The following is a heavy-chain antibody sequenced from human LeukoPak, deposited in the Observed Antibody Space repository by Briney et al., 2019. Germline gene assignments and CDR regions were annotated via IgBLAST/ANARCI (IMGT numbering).Heavy chain of an antibody. CDR2: IGGSGGST. V-gene: IGHV3-23*01. D-gene: IGHD3-16*01. CDR3: ARRRPEVYNDYVYFDY. Sequence: QPGGSLRLSCAASGFTFTSYAMNWVRQAPGMGLEWVSLIGGSGGSTYYADSVKGRFTLSRDNSKNTLYLQMNSLRAEDTAVYYCARRRPEVYNDYVYFDYWGQGTLVTVSS. J-gene: IGHJ4*02. CDR1: GFTFTSYA.